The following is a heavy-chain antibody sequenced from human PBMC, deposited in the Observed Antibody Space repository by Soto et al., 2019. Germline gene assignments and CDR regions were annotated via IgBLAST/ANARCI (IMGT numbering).Heavy chain of an antibody. CDR1: GGFVTSGSYY. CDR2: MSHRGGT. D-gene: IGHD1-1*01. CDR3: ARVERGTATTVVDAFDI. J-gene: IGHJ3*02. Sequence: QVQLQQWGAGLLKPSETLSPTCAVYGGFVTSGSYYWSWIRQPPGKGLEWIGEMSHRGGTHFNASRKSRVPIPVDTSKNQFTLKMSSVTAADTALYYCARVERGTATTVVDAFDIWGPGTMVTVSS. V-gene: IGHV4-34*01.